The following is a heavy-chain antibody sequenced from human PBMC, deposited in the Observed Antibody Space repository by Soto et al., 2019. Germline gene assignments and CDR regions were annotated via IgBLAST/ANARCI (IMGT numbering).Heavy chain of an antibody. CDR2: IIPVFRSA. CDR1: GGTFNKFA. J-gene: IGHJ6*02. CDR3: ARRYCASDNCPLFYYFVDL. V-gene: IGHV1-69*13. Sequence: SVKVSCKASGGTFNKFAFSWVRQAPGQGFECMGGIIPVFRSANYAQRFRGRITITADEYTSTVYLYLNDLRSDDTAVYYCARRYCASDNCPLFYYFVDLWGLGTTVTVSS. D-gene: IGHD2-21*02.